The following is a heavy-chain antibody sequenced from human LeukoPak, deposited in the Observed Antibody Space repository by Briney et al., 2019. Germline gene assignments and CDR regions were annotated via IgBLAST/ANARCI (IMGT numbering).Heavy chain of an antibody. CDR3: ARIRDGYNDAYDL. CDR2: IIPIFGTA. D-gene: IGHD5-24*01. V-gene: IGHV1-69*06. CDR1: GGTFSSYA. J-gene: IGHJ3*01. Sequence: ASVKVSCKASGGTFSSYAISWVRQAPGQGLEWMGGIIPIFGTANYAQKFQGRVTITADKSTSTAYMELSSLRSEDTAVYYCARIRDGYNDAYDLWGQGTVVTVPS.